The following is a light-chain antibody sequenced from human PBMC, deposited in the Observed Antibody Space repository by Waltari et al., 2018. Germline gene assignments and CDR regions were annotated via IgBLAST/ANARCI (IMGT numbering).Light chain of an antibody. CDR3: QSYDSSLSGYV. Sequence: QSVLTQPPSVSGAPGQRVTISCTGTSSNMGAGHALHCYQHLPGTAPKLLIYANNNRPSGVPDRFSGSESGTSASLAITGLQAEDEADYYCQSYDSSLSGYVFGTGTTVTVL. J-gene: IGLJ1*01. V-gene: IGLV1-40*01. CDR2: ANN. CDR1: SSNMGAGHA.